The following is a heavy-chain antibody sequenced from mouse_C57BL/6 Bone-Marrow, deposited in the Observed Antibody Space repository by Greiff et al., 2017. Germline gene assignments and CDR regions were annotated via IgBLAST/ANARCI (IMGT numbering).Heavy chain of an antibody. CDR2: FYPGDGDT. Sequence: QVQLQQSGPELVKPGASVKISCKASGYAFRSSWMNWVKQRPGKGLEWIGRFYPGDGDTNYNGKFKGKATLTADKSSSTAYMQLSSLTSEDSAVYFCARRDYYYGSSYYWYFDVWGTGTTVTVSS. CDR1: GYAFRSSW. D-gene: IGHD1-1*01. J-gene: IGHJ1*03. V-gene: IGHV1-82*01. CDR3: ARRDYYYGSSYYWYFDV.